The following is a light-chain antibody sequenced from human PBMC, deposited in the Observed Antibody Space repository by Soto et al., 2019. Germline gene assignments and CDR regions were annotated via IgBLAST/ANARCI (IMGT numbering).Light chain of an antibody. J-gene: IGKJ1*01. CDR2: KAS. V-gene: IGKV1-5*03. Sequence: DIQMTQSPSTLSASVGDRVTITCRASHSISSWLAWYQQKPGKAPKLLIYKASSLESGVPSRFSGSGSGTEFTLTISSLQPDDFATYYCQQYNSYWKFGQGTKVDIK. CDR3: QQYNSYWK. CDR1: HSISSW.